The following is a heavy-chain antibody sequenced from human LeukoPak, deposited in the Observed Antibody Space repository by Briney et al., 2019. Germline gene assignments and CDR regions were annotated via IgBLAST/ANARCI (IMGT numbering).Heavy chain of an antibody. CDR1: GFDLSTYE. CDR2: ITISGHTK. V-gene: IGHV3-48*03. CDR3: ARGDPHADL. J-gene: IGHJ5*02. Sequence: GGSLRLSCAASGFDLSTYEMNWVRQAPAKGLEWIADITISGHTKNYADSVKGRFTISRDNAGTSLYLQMNSLRVEDTDVYYCARGDPHADLWGQGTLVTVSS.